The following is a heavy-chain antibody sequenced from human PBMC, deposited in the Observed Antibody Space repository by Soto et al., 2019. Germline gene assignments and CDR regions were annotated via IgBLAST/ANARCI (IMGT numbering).Heavy chain of an antibody. D-gene: IGHD3-9*01. CDR1: GGSISSGGYY. CDR3: ATYSVYDILTGSPPYYYGMDV. Sequence: SETLSLTCTVSGGSISSGGYYWSWIRQHPGKGLEWIGYIYYSGSTYYNPSLKSRVTISVDTSKNQFSLKLSSVTAADTAVYYCATYSVYDILTGSPPYYYGMDVWGQGTTVTVSS. V-gene: IGHV4-31*03. J-gene: IGHJ6*02. CDR2: IYYSGST.